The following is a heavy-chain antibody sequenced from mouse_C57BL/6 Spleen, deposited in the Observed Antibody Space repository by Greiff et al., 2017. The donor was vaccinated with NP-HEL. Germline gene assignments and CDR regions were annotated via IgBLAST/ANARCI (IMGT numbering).Heavy chain of an antibody. CDR1: GFTFSSYA. Sequence: DVKLVESGGGLVKPGGSLKLSCAASGFTFSSYAMSWVRQTPEKRLAWVATISDGGSYPYYPDNVKGRFTISRDNAKNNLYQQMSHLKSEDTAMYYGARDPDGYPWYFDVWGTGTTVTVSS. D-gene: IGHD2-3*01. CDR2: ISDGGSYP. CDR3: ARDPDGYPWYFDV. V-gene: IGHV5-4*01. J-gene: IGHJ1*03.